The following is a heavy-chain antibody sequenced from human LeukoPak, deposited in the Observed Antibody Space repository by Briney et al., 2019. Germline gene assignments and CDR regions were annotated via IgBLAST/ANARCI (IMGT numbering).Heavy chain of an antibody. CDR2: ISPSGGST. CDR3: ARDRGLDIAAAGKFRHYYYYMDV. J-gene: IGHJ6*03. V-gene: IGHV1-46*01. D-gene: IGHD6-13*01. CDR1: GYTFTSNY. Sequence: GASVKVSCKAFGYTFTSNYMHWVRQAPGQGPEWMGVISPSGGSTTYAQKFQGRVTLTRDMSTSTDYLELSSLRSEDTAVYYCARDRGLDIAAAGKFRHYYYYMDVWGKGTTVTVSS.